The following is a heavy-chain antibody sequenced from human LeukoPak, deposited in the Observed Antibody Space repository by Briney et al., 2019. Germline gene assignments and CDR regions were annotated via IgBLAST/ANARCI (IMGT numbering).Heavy chain of an antibody. CDR3: AVYYYDSSGYSRGWAFDI. J-gene: IGHJ3*02. D-gene: IGHD3-22*01. CDR2: ISSSSSTI. CDR1: GFTFSSYS. V-gene: IGHV3-48*01. Sequence: GGSLRLSCAASGFTFSSYSMNWVRQAPGKGLEWVSYISSSSSTIYYADSVKGRFTISRDNAKNSLYLQMNSLRAEDTAVYYCAVYYYDSSGYSRGWAFDIWGQGTMVTVSS.